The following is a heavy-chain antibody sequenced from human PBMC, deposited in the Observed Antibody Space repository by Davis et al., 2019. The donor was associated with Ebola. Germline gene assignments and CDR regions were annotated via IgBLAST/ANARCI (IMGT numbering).Heavy chain of an antibody. D-gene: IGHD6-6*01. V-gene: IGHV3-48*02. CDR3: ARARGIAARPGWFDP. CDR1: GFTFSSYS. CDR2: ISSSSSTI. Sequence: PGGSLRLSCAASGFTFSSYSMNWVRQAPRQGLPWVSYISSSSSTIYYADSVKGRFTISRDNAKNSLYLQMNSLRDEDTAVYYCARARGIAARPGWFDPWGQGTLVTVSS. J-gene: IGHJ5*02.